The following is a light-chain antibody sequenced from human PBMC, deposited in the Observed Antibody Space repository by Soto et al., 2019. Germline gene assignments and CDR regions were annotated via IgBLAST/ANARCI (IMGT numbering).Light chain of an antibody. CDR1: QSVSSY. J-gene: IGKJ5*01. CDR3: QQRGIT. CDR2: DAS. V-gene: IGKV3-11*01. Sequence: EIVLTQSPATLSLSPGERATLSCRASQSVSSYLAWYQQKPGQAPRLLIYDASNRATGIPARFSGSWSGTDFTLTISSLEPEDFAVYYCQQRGITFGQGTRLEIK.